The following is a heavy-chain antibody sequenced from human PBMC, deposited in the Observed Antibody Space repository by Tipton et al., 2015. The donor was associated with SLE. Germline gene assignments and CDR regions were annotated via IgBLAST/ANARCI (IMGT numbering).Heavy chain of an antibody. CDR3: ARGLQSVGAFDI. CDR1: GVSISSYY. Sequence: TLSLTCTVSGVSISSYYWSWIRQPAGKGLEWIGRIYTCGSTNYNPSLKSRVTMSVDTSKNQFSLKLSSVTAADTAVYYCARGLQSVGAFDIWGQGTMVTVSS. D-gene: IGHD4-11*01. V-gene: IGHV4-4*07. J-gene: IGHJ3*02. CDR2: IYTCGST.